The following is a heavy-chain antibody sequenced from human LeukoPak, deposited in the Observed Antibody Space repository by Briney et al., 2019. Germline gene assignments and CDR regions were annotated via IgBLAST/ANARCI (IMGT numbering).Heavy chain of an antibody. Sequence: SETLSLTCTVSGGSINNYYWSWIRQPAGKGLEWIGRIFTRGSTNYNPSLKSRVTLSVDTSKNQFSLKLSSVTAADTAVYYCARGRYCSADICSGGDAFDIWGQGTMVSVSS. D-gene: IGHD2-15*01. CDR2: IFTRGST. CDR3: ARGRYCSADICSGGDAFDI. J-gene: IGHJ3*02. V-gene: IGHV4-4*07. CDR1: GGSINNYY.